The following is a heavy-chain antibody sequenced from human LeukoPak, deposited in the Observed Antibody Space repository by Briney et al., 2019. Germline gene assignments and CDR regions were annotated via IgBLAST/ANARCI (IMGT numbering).Heavy chain of an antibody. CDR3: ASPYYYDSSGFYDAFDI. CDR2: IIPILGIA. V-gene: IGHV1-69*04. D-gene: IGHD3-22*01. Sequence: SVKVSCKASGGAFSSHAISWVRQAPGQGLEWMGRIIPILGIANYAQKFQGRVTITADKSTSTAYMELSSLRSEDTAVYYCASPYYYDSSGFYDAFDIWGQGTMVTVSS. CDR1: GGAFSSHA. J-gene: IGHJ3*02.